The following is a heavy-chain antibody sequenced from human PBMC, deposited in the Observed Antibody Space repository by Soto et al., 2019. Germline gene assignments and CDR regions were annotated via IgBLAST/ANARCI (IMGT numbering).Heavy chain of an antibody. CDR2: ISAYNGNT. Sequence: QVQLVQSGAEVKKPGASVKVSCKASGYTFTSYGISWVRQAPGQGLEWMGWISAYNGNTNYAQKLQGRATMTTDTSTSTAYMELRSLRSDDTAVYYCARDLGLRITIFGVVIGAFDIWGQGTMVTVSS. CDR1: GYTFTSYG. D-gene: IGHD3-3*01. J-gene: IGHJ3*02. CDR3: ARDLGLRITIFGVVIGAFDI. V-gene: IGHV1-18*04.